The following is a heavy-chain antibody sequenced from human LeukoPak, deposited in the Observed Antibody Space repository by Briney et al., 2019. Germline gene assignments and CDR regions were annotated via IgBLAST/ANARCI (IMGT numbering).Heavy chain of an antibody. V-gene: IGHV4-59*01. J-gene: IGHJ5*02. CDR1: GGSFSSYY. CDR3: ARATIYYYGSGSYSADYNWFDP. CDR2: IYYSGST. Sequence: PSETLSLTCAVYGGSFSSYYWSWIRQPPGKGLEWIGYIYYSGSTNYNPSLKSRVTISVDTSKNQFSLKLSSVTAADTAVYYCARATIYYYGSGSYSADYNWFDPWGQGTLVTVSS. D-gene: IGHD3-10*01.